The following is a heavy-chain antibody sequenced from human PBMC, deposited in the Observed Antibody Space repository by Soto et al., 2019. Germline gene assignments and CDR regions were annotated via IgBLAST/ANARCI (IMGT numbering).Heavy chain of an antibody. J-gene: IGHJ4*02. D-gene: IGHD2-21*01. CDR3: AKESGGERYAAYFDL. CDR1: GFTFSFYA. V-gene: IGHV3-30*18. Sequence: QVHLVESGGDVVQPGRSLRLSCAASGFTFSFYAMHWVRQAPGKGLEWVAVISAGGNTKYYADSVKGRFTISRDNSKNTLFLQMNSLRTEDTAVYYCAKESGGERYAAYFDLWGQGTLVTVSA. CDR2: ISAGGNTK.